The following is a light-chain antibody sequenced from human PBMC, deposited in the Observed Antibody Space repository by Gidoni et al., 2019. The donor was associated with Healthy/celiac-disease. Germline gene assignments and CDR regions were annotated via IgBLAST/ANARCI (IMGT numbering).Light chain of an antibody. CDR2: WAS. CDR1: QSVLYSPNNKNY. Sequence: IVMTQSPDSLAVSLAERATINCKSSQSVLYSPNNKNYLAWYQQKPGQPPKLLIYWASTRESGVPDRFSGSGSGTDFTLTISSLQAEDVAVYYCQQYYSTPYTFGQGTKLEIK. CDR3: QQYYSTPYT. V-gene: IGKV4-1*01. J-gene: IGKJ2*01.